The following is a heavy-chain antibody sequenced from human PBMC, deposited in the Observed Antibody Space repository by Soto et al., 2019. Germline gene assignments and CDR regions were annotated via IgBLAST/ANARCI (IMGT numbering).Heavy chain of an antibody. CDR1: GFTFNNYN. CDR2: ISSGRGTI. D-gene: IGHD3-3*01. J-gene: IGHJ6*02. CDR3: ARIKIFGVVTGKSYYYGMDV. Sequence: GGSLRLSCAASGFTFNNYNMNWVRQAPGKGLEWVSYISSGRGTIYYADSVKGRFTISRDNAKSSLYLQMNSLRDEDTAVYYCARIKIFGVVTGKSYYYGMDVWGQGTTVTVSS. V-gene: IGHV3-48*02.